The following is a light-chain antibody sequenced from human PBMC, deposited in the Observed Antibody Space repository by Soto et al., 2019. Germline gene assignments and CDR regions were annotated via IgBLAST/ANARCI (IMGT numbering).Light chain of an antibody. CDR1: QSISNY. J-gene: IGKJ2*01. V-gene: IGKV3-11*01. Sequence: EIVLTQSPATLSLSPGERATLSCRASQSISNYLAWYQQKPGQAPRLLIYDASNRATGIPARFRGSGSKTEVTLTISSLEPEDFAVYYCLQRGNWPLYTFGQGTKLEIK. CDR3: LQRGNWPLYT. CDR2: DAS.